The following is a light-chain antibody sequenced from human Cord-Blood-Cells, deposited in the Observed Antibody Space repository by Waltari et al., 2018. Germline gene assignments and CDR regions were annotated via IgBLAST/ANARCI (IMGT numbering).Light chain of an antibody. CDR2: AAS. Sequence: DIQMTQPPSSLSASVGDSVPITCRATQSISSYLNWYQQTPGKAPKRLIYAASSLQSGVPSRFSGSGSGTDFTLTCSSLQPDDFATYYCQQSYSTPPTFGQGTKLEIK. J-gene: IGKJ2*01. CDR3: QQSYSTPPT. V-gene: IGKV1-39*01. CDR1: QSISSY.